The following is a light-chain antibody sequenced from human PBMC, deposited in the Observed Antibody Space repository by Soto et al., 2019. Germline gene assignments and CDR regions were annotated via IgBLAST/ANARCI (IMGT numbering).Light chain of an antibody. CDR2: EVT. V-gene: IGLV2-14*01. Sequence: QSALRQHSSVSGSPGQTITITCTVTSTDVGGYNAVSWYQHHTGKAPKLIISEVTHRPSGVSDRFSASKSGSTASLTIFGLQAEYEADYYCNSFRVSHLYVFGTGTKVTVL. J-gene: IGLJ1*01. CDR3: NSFRVSHLYV. CDR1: STDVGGYNA.